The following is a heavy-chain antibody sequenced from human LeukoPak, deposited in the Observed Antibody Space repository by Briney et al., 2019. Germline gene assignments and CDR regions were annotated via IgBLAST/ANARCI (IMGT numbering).Heavy chain of an antibody. V-gene: IGHV4-34*01. Sequence: SETLSPTCAVYGGSFSGYYWSWIRQPPGKGLEWIGEINHSGSTNYNPSLKSRVTISVDTSKNQFSLKLSSVTAADTAVYYCARAGCSSTSCYYYYGMDVWGKGTTVTVSS. CDR1: GGSFSGYY. CDR3: ARAGCSSTSCYYYYGMDV. J-gene: IGHJ6*04. D-gene: IGHD2-2*01. CDR2: INHSGST.